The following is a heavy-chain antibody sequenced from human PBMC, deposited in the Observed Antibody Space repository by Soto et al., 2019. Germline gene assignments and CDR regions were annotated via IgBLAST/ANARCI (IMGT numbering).Heavy chain of an antibody. CDR3: AKGSITIFGVVTRNYYYYGMDV. CDR1: GGTFSSYA. D-gene: IGHD3-3*01. CDR2: IIPIFGTA. J-gene: IGHJ6*02. V-gene: IGHV1-69*06. Sequence: SVKVSCKASGGTFSSYAISWVRQAPGQGLEWMGGIIPIFGTANYAQKFQGRVTITADKSTSTAYMELNSLRAEDTAVYYCAKGSITIFGVVTRNYYYYGMDVWGQGTTVTVSS.